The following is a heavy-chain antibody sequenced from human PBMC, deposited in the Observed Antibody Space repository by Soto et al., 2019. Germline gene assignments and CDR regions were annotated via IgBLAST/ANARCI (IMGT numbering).Heavy chain of an antibody. CDR3: ARDQDGDYGSDY. CDR1: GFTFSSYA. V-gene: IGHV3-30-3*01. Sequence: LRLSCAASGFTFSSYAMHWVRQAPGKGLEWVAVISYDGSNKYYADSVKGRFTISRDNSKNTLYLQMNSPRAEDTAVYYCARDQDGDYGSDYWGQGTLVTVSS. J-gene: IGHJ4*02. CDR2: ISYDGSNK. D-gene: IGHD4-17*01.